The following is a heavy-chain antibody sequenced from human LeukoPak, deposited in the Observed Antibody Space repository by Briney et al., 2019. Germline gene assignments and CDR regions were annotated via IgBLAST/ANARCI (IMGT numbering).Heavy chain of an antibody. CDR1: GYTFASYY. Sequence: ASVKVSCKASGYTFASYYMHWVRQAPGQGLEWMGIINPSGGSTSYAQKFQGRVTITADESTSTAYMELTSLRSEDTAVYYCARGWEQPFDYWGQGTLVTVSS. CDR2: INPSGGST. D-gene: IGHD1-26*01. J-gene: IGHJ4*02. CDR3: ARGWEQPFDY. V-gene: IGHV1-46*01.